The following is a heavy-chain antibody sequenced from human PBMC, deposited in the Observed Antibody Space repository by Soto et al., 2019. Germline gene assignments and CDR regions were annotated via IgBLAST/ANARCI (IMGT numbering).Heavy chain of an antibody. D-gene: IGHD1-26*01. CDR1: GGSISSSSYY. CDR2: IYYSGST. J-gene: IGHJ6*02. Sequence: QLQLQESGPGLVKPSETLSLTCTVSGGSISSSSYYWGWIRQPPGKGLEWIGSIYYSGSTYYNPSIKSRVTISVDTSKNQFSLKLSSVTAADTAVYYCARQLPYYGMDVWGQGTTVTVSS. V-gene: IGHV4-39*01. CDR3: ARQLPYYGMDV.